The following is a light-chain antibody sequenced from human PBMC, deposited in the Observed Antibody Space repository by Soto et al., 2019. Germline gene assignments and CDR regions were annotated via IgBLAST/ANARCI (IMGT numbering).Light chain of an antibody. V-gene: IGKV3-15*01. CDR3: QQYNNWPV. CDR2: AAS. CDR1: QNVETF. J-gene: IGKJ1*01. Sequence: DIVLTQSPGSLSLSPGERASLSCRASQNVETFLAWYQQKPGQAPRLLIYAASTRATGIPARFSGSGSGTEFTLTISSLQSEDFAVYYCQQYNNWPVFGQGTKVEIK.